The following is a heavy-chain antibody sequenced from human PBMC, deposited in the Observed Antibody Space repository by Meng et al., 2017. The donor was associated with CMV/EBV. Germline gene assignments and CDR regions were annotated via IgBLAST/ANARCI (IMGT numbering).Heavy chain of an antibody. D-gene: IGHD3-10*01. CDR2: ISGSGGST. Sequence: GGSLRLSCAASGFTFSDYGMTWVRQAPGKGLEWVSGISGSGGSTYYADSVKGRFTSCRDSSKNTLYLQMKSLRAEETALYYGGKGQWFGKLISPIDDWGQGTLVTVSS. J-gene: IGHJ4*02. V-gene: IGHV3-23*01. CDR3: GKGQWFGKLISPIDD. CDR1: GFTFSDYG.